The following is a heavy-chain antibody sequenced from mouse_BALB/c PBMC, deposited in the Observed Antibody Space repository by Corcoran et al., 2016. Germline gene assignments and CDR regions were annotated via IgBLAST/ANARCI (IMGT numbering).Heavy chain of an antibody. CDR1: GYSITSGYY. CDR3: ARDYAMDY. CDR2: ISYDGSN. Sequence: DVQLQESGPGLVKPSQSLSLTCSVTGYSITSGYYWNWIRQFPGNKLEWMGYISYDGSNNYNPSLKNRISITRDTSKNRFFLKLNSVTTEDTATYDCARDYAMDYWGQGTSVTVS. J-gene: IGHJ4*01. V-gene: IGHV3-6*02.